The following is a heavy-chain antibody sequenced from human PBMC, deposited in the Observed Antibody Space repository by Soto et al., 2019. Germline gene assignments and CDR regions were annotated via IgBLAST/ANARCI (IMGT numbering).Heavy chain of an antibody. Sequence: QITLKESGPTLVKPTQTLTLTCTFSGFSLSTRGVGVGWIRQPPGKALEWLALIYWDDDKRYSPSLKSRLTLPKDTSKNQVVLTMTNMDPLDTATYYCAHKGGGDRILDYWGQGTLVTVSS. J-gene: IGHJ4*02. CDR2: IYWDDDK. D-gene: IGHD3-16*01. V-gene: IGHV2-5*02. CDR1: GFSLSTRGVG. CDR3: AHKGGGDRILDY.